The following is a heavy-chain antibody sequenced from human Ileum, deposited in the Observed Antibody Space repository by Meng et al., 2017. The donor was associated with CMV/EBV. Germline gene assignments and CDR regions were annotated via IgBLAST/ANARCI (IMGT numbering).Heavy chain of an antibody. D-gene: IGHD3-3*01. CDR3: ARDRGYDFWSGSHYFDY. Sequence: LRLSCTVSGASISSGDYHWNWIRQHPGKGLEWIGSIYYSEGTYYNPSLKGRVTISVDTSKNQFSLKLISVTAADTAFYYCARDRGYDFWSGSHYFDYWGQGTLVTVSS. CDR2: IYYSEGT. V-gene: IGHV4-31*03. J-gene: IGHJ4*02. CDR1: GASISSGDYH.